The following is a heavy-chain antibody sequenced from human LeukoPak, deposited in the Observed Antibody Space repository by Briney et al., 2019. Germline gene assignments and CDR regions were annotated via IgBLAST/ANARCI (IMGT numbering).Heavy chain of an antibody. Sequence: PGGSLRLSCAASGXTFSSYTMNWVRQAPGKGREWVSSIAGSSGYISYADSVKGRFTISRDNAKKSLYLQMTSLTAEDTAVYYCARDRGAYCGGDCYLGFDYWGRGTLVTVSS. J-gene: IGHJ4*01. D-gene: IGHD2-21*02. CDR3: ARDRGAYCGGDCYLGFDY. V-gene: IGHV3-21*01. CDR2: IAGSSGYI. CDR1: GXTFSSYT.